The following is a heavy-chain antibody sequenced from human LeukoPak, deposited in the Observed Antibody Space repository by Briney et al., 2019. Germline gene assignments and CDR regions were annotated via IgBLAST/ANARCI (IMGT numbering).Heavy chain of an antibody. Sequence: QPGGSLRVSCAASGFTFSSYAMSWVRQAPGKGLEWVSAISGSGGSTYYADSVKGRFTISRDNSKNTLYLQMNSLKAEDTAVYYCAKDGNYYGSGEPHFADYWGQGTLVTVSS. CDR2: ISGSGGST. J-gene: IGHJ4*02. CDR1: GFTFSSYA. CDR3: AKDGNYYGSGEPHFADY. V-gene: IGHV3-23*01. D-gene: IGHD3-10*01.